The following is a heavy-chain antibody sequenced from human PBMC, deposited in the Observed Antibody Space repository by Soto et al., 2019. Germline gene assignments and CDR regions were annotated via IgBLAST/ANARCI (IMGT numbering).Heavy chain of an antibody. CDR3: ASDAGPLNY. CDR1: GFTFITYG. V-gene: IGHV3-23*01. J-gene: IGHJ4*02. D-gene: IGHD2-2*01. Sequence: EVQLLESGGGLVQPGGSLRLSCAASGFTFITYGMTWVRQAPGKGLEYVSSITGSGAGTYYAESVKGRFTISRDNSNNTLYLQMNSLRADDTAIYYCASDAGPLNYWGQGTLVTVSS. CDR2: ITGSGAGT.